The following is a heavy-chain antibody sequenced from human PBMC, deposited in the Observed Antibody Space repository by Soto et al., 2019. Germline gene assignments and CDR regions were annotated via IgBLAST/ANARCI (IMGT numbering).Heavy chain of an antibody. D-gene: IGHD3-9*01. CDR3: ARVDDILTGYYLGMDV. CDR1: GCTFSSYT. J-gene: IGHJ6*02. CDR2: IIPILGIA. Sequence: ASVKVSCKASGCTFSSYTISWVRQAPGQGLEWMGRIIPILGIANYAQKFQGRVTITADKSTSTAYMELSSLRSEDTAVYYCARVDDILTGYYLGMDVWGQGTTVTVSS. V-gene: IGHV1-69*02.